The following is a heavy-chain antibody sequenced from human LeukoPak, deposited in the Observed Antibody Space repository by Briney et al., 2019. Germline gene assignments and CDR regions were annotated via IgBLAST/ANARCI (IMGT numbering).Heavy chain of an antibody. CDR1: GGSLSDYY. CDR3: ARGTDAFDI. V-gene: IGHV4-34*01. Sequence: PSKTLSLTCAVYGGSLSDYYWSWIRQPPGKGLEWIGEVNHSGSTNYNPSLKSRVTISVDTSKNQFSLKLSSVTAADTAVYYCARGTDAFDIWGQGTMVTVSS. CDR2: VNHSGST. J-gene: IGHJ3*02.